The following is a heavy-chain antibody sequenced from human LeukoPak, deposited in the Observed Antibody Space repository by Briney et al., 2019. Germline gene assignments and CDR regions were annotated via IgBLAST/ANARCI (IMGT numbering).Heavy chain of an antibody. D-gene: IGHD2-2*01. J-gene: IGHJ4*02. CDR3: ARVGSDRLVVVPAANFDY. Sequence: GASVKVSCKASGYTFTSYGISWVRRAPGQGLEWMGWISAYNGNTNYAQKLQGRVTMTTDTSTSTAYMELRSLRSDDTAVYYCARVGSDRLVVVPAANFDYWGQGTLVTVSS. CDR1: GYTFTSYG. V-gene: IGHV1-18*01. CDR2: ISAYNGNT.